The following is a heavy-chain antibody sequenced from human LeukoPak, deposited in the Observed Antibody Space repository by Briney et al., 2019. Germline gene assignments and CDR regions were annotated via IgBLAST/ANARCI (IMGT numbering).Heavy chain of an antibody. Sequence: SETLSLTCTVSGGSISSSYYYWAWTRQPPGKGLEWIGSIYYSGSTYYNPSLKSRVTISVDTSKNQFSLKLSSVTAADTAVYYCARLYDSSVYFNYWGQGTLVTVSS. D-gene: IGHD3-22*01. CDR1: GGSISSSYYY. CDR3: ARLYDSSVYFNY. J-gene: IGHJ4*02. V-gene: IGHV4-39*01. CDR2: IYYSGST.